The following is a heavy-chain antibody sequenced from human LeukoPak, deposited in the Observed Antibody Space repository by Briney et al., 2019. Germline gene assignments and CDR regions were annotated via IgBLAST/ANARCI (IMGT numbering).Heavy chain of an antibody. D-gene: IGHD3-10*01. CDR2: ISGSGGST. V-gene: IGHV3-23*01. CDR3: AKDRGRYRYGSGSYLFDY. CDR1: GFTFSSYA. Sequence: GGSLRLSCAASGFTFSSYAMSWVRQAPGKGLEWVSAISGSGGSTYYADPVKGRFTISSDNSKNTLYLQMNSLRAEDTAVYYCAKDRGRYRYGSGSYLFDYWGQGTLVTVSS. J-gene: IGHJ4*02.